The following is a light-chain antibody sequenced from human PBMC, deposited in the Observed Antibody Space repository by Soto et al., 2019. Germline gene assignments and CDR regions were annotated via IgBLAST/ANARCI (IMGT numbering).Light chain of an antibody. CDR3: SSYTSSSTYV. V-gene: IGLV2-14*01. J-gene: IGLJ1*01. CDR2: DVS. Sequence: QSVLTQPASVSGSPGQSNTTPLTGNSSEVGGYKYVSWNQQHPGKAPKLMIYDVSNRPSGVSNRFSGSKSGNTASLTISGLQAEDEADYYCSSYTSSSTYVFGTGTKVTVL. CDR1: SSEVGGYKY.